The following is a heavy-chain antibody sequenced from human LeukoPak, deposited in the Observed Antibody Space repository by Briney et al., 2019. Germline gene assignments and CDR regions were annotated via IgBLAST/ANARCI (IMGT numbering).Heavy chain of an antibody. CDR3: ARGSSGHLDAFDI. J-gene: IGHJ3*02. Sequence: GGSLRLSCAASGFTFNDYDMHWVRQGKGKGLEWVSVIGYAGDTDYSVSVKGRFTISREVAKKSLYLQMNSLRAGDTAVYYCARGSSGHLDAFDIWGQGTVVTVSS. CDR2: IGYAGDT. V-gene: IGHV3-13*01. D-gene: IGHD2-15*01. CDR1: GFTFNDYD.